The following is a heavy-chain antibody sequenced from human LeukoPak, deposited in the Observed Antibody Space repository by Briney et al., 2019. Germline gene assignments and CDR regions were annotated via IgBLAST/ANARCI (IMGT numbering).Heavy chain of an antibody. CDR2: ISSSSSTI. CDR3: ARCGEMATITQFDY. V-gene: IGHV3-48*01. CDR1: GFTFSSYS. Sequence: AGRSLRLSCAASGFTFSSYSMNWVRQAPGKGLEWVSYISSSSSTIYYADSVKGRFTISRDNAKNSLYLQMNSPRAEDTAVYYCARCGEMATITQFDYWGQGTLVTVSS. D-gene: IGHD5-24*01. J-gene: IGHJ4*02.